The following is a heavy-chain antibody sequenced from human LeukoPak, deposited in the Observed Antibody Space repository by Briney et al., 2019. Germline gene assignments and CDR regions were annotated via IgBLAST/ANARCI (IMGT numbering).Heavy chain of an antibody. CDR1: GYTFTSYG. CDR2: IIPILGIA. V-gene: IGHV1-69*04. J-gene: IGHJ4*02. CDR3: ARGDPYDILTGYYRAYFDY. D-gene: IGHD3-9*01. Sequence: GASVKVSCKASGYTFTSYGISWVRQAPGQGLEWMGRIIPILGIANYAQKFQGRVTITADKSTSTAYMELSSLRSEDTAVYYCARGDPYDILTGYYRAYFDYWGQGTLVTVSS.